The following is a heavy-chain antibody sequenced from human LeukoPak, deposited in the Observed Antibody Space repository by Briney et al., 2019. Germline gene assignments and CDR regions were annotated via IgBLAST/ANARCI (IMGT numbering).Heavy chain of an antibody. V-gene: IGHV3-11*01. Sequence: PGGSPRLSCAASGFTFSDYYMNWIRQAPGKGLEWVSYISSSGTTIYYADSVNGRFTISRDNAKNSLYLQMNGLRAEDTAIYYCARAAYDSSGYPSYWGQGTLVTVSS. CDR3: ARAAYDSSGYPSY. J-gene: IGHJ4*02. D-gene: IGHD3-22*01. CDR1: GFTFSDYY. CDR2: ISSSGTTI.